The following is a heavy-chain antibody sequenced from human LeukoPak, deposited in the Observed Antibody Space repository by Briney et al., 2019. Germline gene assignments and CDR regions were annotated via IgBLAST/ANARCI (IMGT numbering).Heavy chain of an antibody. CDR2: ISGSGGST. V-gene: IGHV3-23*01. CDR1: GFTFSSYG. J-gene: IGHJ4*02. D-gene: IGHD3-10*01. CDR3: TRDPRVLDY. Sequence: GGSLRLSCAASGFTFSSYGMSWIRQAPGKGLEWVSAISGSGGSTYYADSVKGRFTMSRDNAKNSLYLQMNSLRTEDTAVYYCTRDPRVLDYWGQGTLATVSS.